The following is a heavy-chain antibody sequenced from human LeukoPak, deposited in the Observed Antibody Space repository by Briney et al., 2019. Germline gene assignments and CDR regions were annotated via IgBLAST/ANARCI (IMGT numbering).Heavy chain of an antibody. J-gene: IGHJ4*02. CDR3: ATQSPQYCSSTSCYTY. D-gene: IGHD2-2*02. CDR2: IFYDGRNK. V-gene: IGHV3-33*03. CDR1: GFTFSSYG. Sequence: GGSLRLSCAASGFTFSSYGMHWVRQAPGKGLEWVAVIFYDGRNKYYADSVKGRFTISRDNAKNSLYLQMNSLRAEDTAVYYCATQSPQYCSSTSCYTYWGQGTLVTVSS.